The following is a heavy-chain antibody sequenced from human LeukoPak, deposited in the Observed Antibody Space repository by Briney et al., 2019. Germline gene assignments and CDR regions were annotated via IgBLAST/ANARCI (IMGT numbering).Heavy chain of an antibody. D-gene: IGHD3-16*01. V-gene: IGHV4-39*01. J-gene: IGHJ4*02. CDR1: GGSISSSSYY. CDR2: IYYSGST. CDR3: ASPWGSSQDY. Sequence: PSETLSLTCTVSGGSISSSSYYWGWVRRPPGKGREWIGSIYYSGSTYDNPSLKSRVTISVDTSKNQFSLKLSSVTAADTAVYYCASPWGSSQDYWGQGTLVTVSS.